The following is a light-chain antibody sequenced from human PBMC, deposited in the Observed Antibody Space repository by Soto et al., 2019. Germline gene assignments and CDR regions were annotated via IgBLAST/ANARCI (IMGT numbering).Light chain of an antibody. Sequence: QSALTQPASVSGSPGQSITISCTGTSSDIGSYDYVSWYQQHPGKAPNLIIDEVPDRPSGVSNRFSVSKSGNTASLSISGLQAEDEADYYCSSLTRTSTRLFGSGTKLTVL. CDR1: SSDIGSYDY. V-gene: IGLV2-14*01. CDR2: EVP. J-gene: IGLJ1*01. CDR3: SSLTRTSTRL.